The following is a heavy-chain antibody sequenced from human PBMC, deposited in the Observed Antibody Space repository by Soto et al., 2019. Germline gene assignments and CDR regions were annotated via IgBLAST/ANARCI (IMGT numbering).Heavy chain of an antibody. J-gene: IGHJ6*02. Sequence: GGSLRLSCAAPGFTFSSYGMHWVRQAPGRGLEWVAVISYDGSNKYYADSVKGRFTISRDNSKNTLYLQMNSLRAEDTAVYYCAKDHCTNGVCYYNYYYYGMDVWGQGTTVTVSS. V-gene: IGHV3-30*18. D-gene: IGHD2-8*01. CDR3: AKDHCTNGVCYYNYYYYGMDV. CDR1: GFTFSSYG. CDR2: ISYDGSNK.